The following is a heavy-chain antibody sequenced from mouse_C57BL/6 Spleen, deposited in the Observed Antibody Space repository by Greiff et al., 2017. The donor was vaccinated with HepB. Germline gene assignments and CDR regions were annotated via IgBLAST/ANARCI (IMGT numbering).Heavy chain of an antibody. V-gene: IGHV1-15*01. CDR2: IDPETGGT. J-gene: IGHJ4*01. Sequence: QVQLQQSGAELVRPGASVTLSCKASGYTFTDYEMHWVKQTPVHGLEWIGAIDPETGGTAYNQKFKGKAILTADKSSSTAYMELRSLTSEDSAVYYCTRVRSYGYDGYYYAMDYWGQGTSVTVSS. CDR1: GYTFTDYE. CDR3: TRVRSYGYDGYYYAMDY. D-gene: IGHD2-2*01.